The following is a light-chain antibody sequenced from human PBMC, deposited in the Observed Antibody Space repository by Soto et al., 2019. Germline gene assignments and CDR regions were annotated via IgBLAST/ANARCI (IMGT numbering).Light chain of an antibody. J-gene: IGKJ2*01. CDR1: QSVSSN. CDR2: GAS. Sequence: EIVMTQSPATLSVSPGERATLSCRASQSVSSNLAWYQQKPGQAPRLLIYGASTRATGIPARFSGSGSGTEFTLTISSLRSEDFGVFYCQQYNNWPGYTFGQGTKLEI. CDR3: QQYNNWPGYT. V-gene: IGKV3-15*01.